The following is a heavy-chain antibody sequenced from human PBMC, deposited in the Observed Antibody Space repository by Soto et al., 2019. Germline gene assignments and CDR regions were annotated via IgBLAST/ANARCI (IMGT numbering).Heavy chain of an antibody. CDR3: ASSSSGWYRYFGY. CDR1: GLTFSSYA. CDR2: ISGSGGST. J-gene: IGHJ4*02. Sequence: GGSLRLSCAASGLTFSSYAMSWVRQAPGKGLEWVSAISGSGGSTYYADSVKGRFTISRDNSKNTLYLQMNSLRAEDTAVYYCASSSSGWYRYFGYWGQGTLVTVSS. V-gene: IGHV3-23*01. D-gene: IGHD6-19*01.